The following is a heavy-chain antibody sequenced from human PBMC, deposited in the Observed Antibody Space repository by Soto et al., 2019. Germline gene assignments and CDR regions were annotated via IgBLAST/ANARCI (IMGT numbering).Heavy chain of an antibody. V-gene: IGHV1-69*13. CDR2: IIPIFGTV. J-gene: IGHJ6*02. CDR1: GGTFSNSA. Sequence: SVKVSCKASGGTFSNSAVIWVRQAPGQGLEWMGGIIPIFGTVNYAQNFQGRVTITADESTSTAFMELSRLRSDDTAVYYCARELSGGYYYYGMDVWGQGTTVTVSS. D-gene: IGHD3-16*01. CDR3: ARELSGGYYYYGMDV.